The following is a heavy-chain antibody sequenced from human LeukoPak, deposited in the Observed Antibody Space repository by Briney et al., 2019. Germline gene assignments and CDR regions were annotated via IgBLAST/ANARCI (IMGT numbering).Heavy chain of an antibody. CDR1: GGFISSGSYY. J-gene: IGHJ6*03. CDR3: ARGYYYYYMDV. V-gene: IGHV4-61*02. CDR2: IYTTGST. Sequence: SETLSLTCTVSGGFISSGSYYWGWIRQPAGKGLDWIGRIYTTGSTNYNPSLKSRVTISVDTSKNQFSLKLSSVTAADTAVYYCARGYYYYYMDVWGKGTTVTISS.